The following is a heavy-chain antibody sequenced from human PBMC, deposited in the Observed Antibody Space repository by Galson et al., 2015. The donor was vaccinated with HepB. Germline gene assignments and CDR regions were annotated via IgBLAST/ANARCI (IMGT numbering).Heavy chain of an antibody. CDR3: ARDRSGNYYDSSGYYRPFRY. Sequence: SLRLSCAASGFTFSSYAMHWVRQAPGKGLEWVAVISYDGSNKYYADSVMGRFTISRDNSKNTLYLQMNSLRAEDTAVYYCARDRSGNYYDSSGYYRPFRYWGQGTLVTVSS. D-gene: IGHD3-22*01. J-gene: IGHJ4*02. V-gene: IGHV3-30*04. CDR1: GFTFSSYA. CDR2: ISYDGSNK.